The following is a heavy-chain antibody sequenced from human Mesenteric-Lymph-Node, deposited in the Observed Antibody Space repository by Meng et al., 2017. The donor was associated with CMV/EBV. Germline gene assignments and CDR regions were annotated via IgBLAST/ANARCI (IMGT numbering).Heavy chain of an antibody. V-gene: IGHV4-30-4*08. J-gene: IGHJ4*02. CDR3: ARTADIAARPGEYYFDY. D-gene: IGHD6-6*01. Sequence: SETLSLTCTVSGGSISSGDYYWSWIRQPPGKGLEWIGYIYYSGSTYYNPSLKSRVTISVDTSKNQFSLKLSSVTATDTAVYYCARTADIAARPGEYYFDYWGQGTLVTVSS. CDR2: IYYSGST. CDR1: GGSISSGDYY.